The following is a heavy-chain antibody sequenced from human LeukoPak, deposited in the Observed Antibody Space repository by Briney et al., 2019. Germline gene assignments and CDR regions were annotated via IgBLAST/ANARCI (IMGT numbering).Heavy chain of an antibody. CDR2: INHSGST. D-gene: IGHD6-19*01. J-gene: IGHJ4*02. V-gene: IGHV4-34*01. CDR3: ARGLRAVAGKSIDY. CDR1: GGSFSGYY. Sequence: SETLSLTCAVYGGSFSGYYWSWIRQPPGKGLEWIGEINHSGSTNYNPSLKSRVTISVDTSKNQFSLKLSSVTAADTAVYYCARGLRAVAGKSIDYWGQGTLVTVSS.